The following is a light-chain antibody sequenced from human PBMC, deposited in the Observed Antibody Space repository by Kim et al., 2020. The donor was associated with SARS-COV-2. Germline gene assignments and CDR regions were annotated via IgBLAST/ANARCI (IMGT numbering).Light chain of an antibody. V-gene: IGKV3-20*01. CDR2: GVS. J-gene: IGKJ3*01. Sequence: SPEERATPSRRAILSVRRACLAWYQRRPGQAPRLLIYGVSARASGSPDRFSGSGSGTDFTLTISTREPEDFAVYYCQQYDTAPLTFGPGTKVDIK. CDR1: LSVRRAC. CDR3: QQYDTAPLT.